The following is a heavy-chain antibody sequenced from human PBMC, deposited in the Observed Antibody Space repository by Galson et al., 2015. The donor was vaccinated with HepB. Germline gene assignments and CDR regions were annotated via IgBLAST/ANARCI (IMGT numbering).Heavy chain of an antibody. CDR1: GFIFSSYW. D-gene: IGHD3-22*01. CDR2: TNPGWTIS. Sequence: SLRLSCAASGFIFSSYWMHWVRHAPGKGLVWVSRTNPGWTISYADSVKGRFTISRDNAKNSLFLQMSSLRAEDTAMYYCTRGVVETRHFDYWGPGTLVTVSS. J-gene: IGHJ4*02. V-gene: IGHV3-74*01. CDR3: TRGVVETRHFDY.